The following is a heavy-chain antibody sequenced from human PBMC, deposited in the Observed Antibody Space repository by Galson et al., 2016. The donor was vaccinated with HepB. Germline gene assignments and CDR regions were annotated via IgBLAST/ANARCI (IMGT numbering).Heavy chain of an antibody. J-gene: IGHJ4*02. CDR3: ARVAYYYGSGSYYLDY. CDR2: ISSSSSTI. D-gene: IGHD3-10*01. Sequence: SLRLSCAASRFTFSSYGMNWVRQSPGKGLEWVSYISSSSSTIYYADSVKGRFTISRDNAKNSLYLQMNSLRAEDTAVYYCARVAYYYGSGSYYLDYWGQGTLVTVSS. CDR1: RFTFSSYG. V-gene: IGHV3-48*04.